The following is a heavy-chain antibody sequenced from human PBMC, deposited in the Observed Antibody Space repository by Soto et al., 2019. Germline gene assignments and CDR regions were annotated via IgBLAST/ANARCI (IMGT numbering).Heavy chain of an antibody. CDR2: INSDGSST. D-gene: IGHD6-6*01. CDR3: ARDRAAVRLFDI. Sequence: GSLRLSCAASGFTFSSHWMHWVRQAPGEGLVWVSHINSDGSSTTYADSVKGRFTISRDNAKNTLYLQVNSLRAEDTAVYYCARDRAAVRLFDIWGQGTTVTVSS. V-gene: IGHV3-74*01. J-gene: IGHJ3*02. CDR1: GFTFSSHW.